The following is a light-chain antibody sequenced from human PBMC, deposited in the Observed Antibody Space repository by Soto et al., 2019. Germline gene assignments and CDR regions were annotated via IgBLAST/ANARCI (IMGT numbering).Light chain of an antibody. CDR2: GAS. V-gene: IGKV3-20*01. CDR3: QQYGNSPPNT. J-gene: IGKJ4*01. CDR1: QSVSSNY. Sequence: EIVLTQSPGTLSLSPGERATISCRASQSVSSNYVAWYQQKPGKAPRLLIYGASNRPTGIPDRFRGSEYETDFTLTIIRLEPEDFAVYYCQQYGNSPPNTFGGGTKVDIK.